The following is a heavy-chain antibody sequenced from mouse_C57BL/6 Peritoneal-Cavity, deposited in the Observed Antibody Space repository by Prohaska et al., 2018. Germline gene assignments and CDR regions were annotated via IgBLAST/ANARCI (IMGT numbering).Heavy chain of an antibody. CDR2: INPSSGYT. CDR3: ARSDITTVVADY. Sequence: MSCKASGHTFTSYTMHWVKQRPGQGLEWIGYINPSSGYTKYNQKFKDKATLTADKSSSTAYMQLSSLTSEDSAVYYCARSDITTVVADYWGQGTTLTVSS. V-gene: IGHV1-4*01. D-gene: IGHD1-1*01. J-gene: IGHJ2*01. CDR1: GHTFTSYT.